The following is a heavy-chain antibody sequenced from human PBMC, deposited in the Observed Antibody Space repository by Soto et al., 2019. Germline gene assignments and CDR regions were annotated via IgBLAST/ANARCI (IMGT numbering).Heavy chain of an antibody. CDR3: ARVWGGAFYI. J-gene: IGHJ3*02. CDR1: GGSISRYY. Sequence: TSETLSLTCTVSGGSISRYYWSWIRQPPGKGLEWIGYMYNTGSTVYNPPFKSRVTISVNTSKNQFSLKLNSVTAADTAVYYCARVWGGAFYICGQGTMVTVSS. CDR2: MYNTGST. D-gene: IGHD3-10*01. V-gene: IGHV4-59*01.